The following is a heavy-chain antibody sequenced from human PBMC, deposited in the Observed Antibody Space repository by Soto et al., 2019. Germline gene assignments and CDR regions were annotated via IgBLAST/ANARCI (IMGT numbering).Heavy chain of an antibody. D-gene: IGHD2-15*01. CDR3: AREVFVVVAATAAGWFDP. Sequence: LRLSCAASGFTFSSYAMHWVRQAPGKGLEWVAVISYDGSNKYYADSVKGRFTISRDNSKNTLYLQMNSLRAEDTAVYYCAREVFVVVAATAAGWFDPWGQGTLVTVSS. CDR2: ISYDGSNK. V-gene: IGHV3-30-3*01. CDR1: GFTFSSYA. J-gene: IGHJ5*02.